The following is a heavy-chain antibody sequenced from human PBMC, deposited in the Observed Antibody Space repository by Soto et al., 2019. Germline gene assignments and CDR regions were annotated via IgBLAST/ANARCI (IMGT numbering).Heavy chain of an antibody. V-gene: IGHV3-21*01. Sequence: GGSLRLSCAASGFTFSSYSMNWVRQAPGKGLEWVSSISSSSSYIYYADSVKGRFTISRDNAKNSLYLQMNSLRAEDTAVYYCARGGGDFWSGRYYYYMDVWGKGTTVTVSS. CDR3: ARGGGDFWSGRYYYYMDV. CDR1: GFTFSSYS. CDR2: ISSSSSYI. D-gene: IGHD3-3*01. J-gene: IGHJ6*03.